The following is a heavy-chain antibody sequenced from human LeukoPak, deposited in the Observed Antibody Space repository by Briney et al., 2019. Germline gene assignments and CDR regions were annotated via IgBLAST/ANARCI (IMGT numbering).Heavy chain of an antibody. V-gene: IGHV3-7*04. CDR1: GFTFSSYW. J-gene: IGHJ6*02. Sequence: PGGSLRLSCAASGFTFSSYWMSWVRQAPGKGLEWVANIKPDGDEGYYADSLKGRFTISRDNAENSLYPQMNSLRDDDTAVYYCARAAVASPGDVWGQGTTVIVSS. CDR3: ARAAVASPGDV. CDR2: IKPDGDEG. D-gene: IGHD6-19*01.